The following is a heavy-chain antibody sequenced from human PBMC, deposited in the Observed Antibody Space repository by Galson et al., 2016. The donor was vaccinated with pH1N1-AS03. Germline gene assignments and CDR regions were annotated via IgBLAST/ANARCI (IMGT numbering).Heavy chain of an antibody. V-gene: IGHV3-21*01. CDR1: GFALIDYS. J-gene: IGHJ4*02. CDR3: TRSAPRGGHEPFDF. CDR2: IDPTSTYI. Sequence: SLRLSCAASGFALIDYSMHWVRQAPGKGLEWVSSIDPTSTYIYYADSPTGRFTISRDNAFNSLYLQMNSLRVDDTAVYFCTRSAPRGGHEPFDFWGQGTLVTDSP. D-gene: IGHD5-12*01.